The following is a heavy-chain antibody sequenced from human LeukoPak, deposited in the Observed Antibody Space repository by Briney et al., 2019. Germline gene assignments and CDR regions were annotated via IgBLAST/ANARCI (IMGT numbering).Heavy chain of an antibody. Sequence: ASVKVSCKASGYTFTGYYIHWVRQAPGQGPEWMGWINPNSGGTNYAQNFQGRVTLTSDTSISTAYMELRGLRSDETAVYYCARGHYEISLDIWGQGTMVTVSS. CDR2: INPNSGGT. V-gene: IGHV1-2*02. CDR3: ARGHYEISLDI. D-gene: IGHD3-22*01. CDR1: GYTFTGYY. J-gene: IGHJ3*02.